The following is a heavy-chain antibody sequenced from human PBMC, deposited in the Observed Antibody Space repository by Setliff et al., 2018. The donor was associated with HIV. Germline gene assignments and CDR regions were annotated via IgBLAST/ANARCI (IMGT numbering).Heavy chain of an antibody. CDR1: GFTFSAHG. D-gene: IGHD3-22*01. J-gene: IGHJ4*02. Sequence: GGSLRLSCAASGFTFSAHGMHWVRQAPGKGLEWVAFINYDESYEYYADSVKGRVTISRDNSANTVYLHMNSLKTEDTAVYYCIWSGSSGLYYFDHWGQGTLVTVSS. CDR3: IWSGSSGLYYFDH. CDR2: INYDESYE. V-gene: IGHV3-30*02.